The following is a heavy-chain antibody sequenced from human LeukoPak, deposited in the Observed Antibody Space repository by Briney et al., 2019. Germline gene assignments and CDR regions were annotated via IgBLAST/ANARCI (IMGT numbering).Heavy chain of an antibody. D-gene: IGHD5-18*01. CDR2: VSGNGGST. CDR1: AFTFSSYA. CDR3: AKGAASRGFTYVAN. J-gene: IGHJ4*02. V-gene: IGHV3-23*01. Sequence: GGSLRLSCAASAFTFSSYAMTWVRQAPGKGLEWVSTVSGNGGSTYYADSVKGRFTISRDNSNNTLYLQMNSLRAEDTAVYYCAKGAASRGFTYVANWGQGTLVSVSS.